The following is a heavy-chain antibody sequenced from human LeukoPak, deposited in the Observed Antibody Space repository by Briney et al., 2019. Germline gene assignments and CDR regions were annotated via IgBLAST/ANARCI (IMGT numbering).Heavy chain of an antibody. J-gene: IGHJ4*02. V-gene: IGHV3-21*01. CDR3: AGEGGYSYGWYFDY. Sequence: GGSLRLSCATSGFTFSSYSMNWVRQAPGKGLEWVSSISSSSSYIYYAASVKGRFTISRDNAKNSLYLQMNSLRAEDTAVYYCAGEGGYSYGWYFDYWGQGTLVTVSS. CDR1: GFTFSSYS. D-gene: IGHD5-18*01. CDR2: ISSSSSYI.